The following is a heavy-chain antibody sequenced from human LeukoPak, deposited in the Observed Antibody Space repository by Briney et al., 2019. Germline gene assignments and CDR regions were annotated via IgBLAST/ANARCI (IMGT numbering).Heavy chain of an antibody. CDR2: IIPIFGTA. V-gene: IGHV1-69*06. CDR3: ASDSDYYDSSGYLFDY. Sequence: GASVKVSCKASGGTFSSYAISWVRQAPGQGLEWMGGIIPIFGTANYAQKFQGRVTITADKSTSTAYMELSSLRSEDTAVYYCASDSDYYDSSGYLFDYWGQGTLVTVSS. D-gene: IGHD3-22*01. J-gene: IGHJ4*02. CDR1: GGTFSSYA.